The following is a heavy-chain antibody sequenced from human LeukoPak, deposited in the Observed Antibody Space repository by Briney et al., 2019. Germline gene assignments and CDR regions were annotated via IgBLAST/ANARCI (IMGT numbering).Heavy chain of an antibody. D-gene: IGHD6-13*01. V-gene: IGHV3-30*03. CDR1: GFTFSSYG. CDR3: ARGNADQGRSSWEYYFDY. Sequence: PGRSLRLSCAASGFTFSSYGMFWVRQAPGKGLEYVADISFDGRNKDPADSVKGRFTISRDNSKNTLSLQMNSLRAEDAAVYYCARGNADQGRSSWEYYFDYWGQGTLVTVSS. CDR2: ISFDGRNK. J-gene: IGHJ4*02.